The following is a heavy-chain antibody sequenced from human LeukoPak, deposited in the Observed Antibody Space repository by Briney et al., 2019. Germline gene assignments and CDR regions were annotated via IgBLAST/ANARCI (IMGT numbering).Heavy chain of an antibody. D-gene: IGHD3-22*01. CDR1: GFTFSSYS. CDR3: ARDQGRFDYYDSSGYYRY. Sequence: GGSLRLSCAASGFTFSSYSMNWVRQAPGKGLEWVSDISSSSSTIYYADSVKGRFTISRDNAKNSLYLQMNSLRAEDTAVYYCARDQGRFDYYDSSGYYRYWGQGTLVTVSS. J-gene: IGHJ4*02. CDR2: ISSSSSTI. V-gene: IGHV3-48*01.